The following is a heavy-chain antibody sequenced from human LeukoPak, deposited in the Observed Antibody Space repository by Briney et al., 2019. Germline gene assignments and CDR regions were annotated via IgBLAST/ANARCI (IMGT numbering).Heavy chain of an antibody. CDR1: GGSISSGSYY. CDR2: IYTSGST. CDR3: ARGYHDFSGYWLSYFDY. J-gene: IGHJ4*02. Sequence: SQTLSLTCTVSGGSISSGSYYWSWIRQPAGKGLEWIGRIYTSGSTNYNPSLKSRVTISVDTSKNQFSPKLSSVTAADTAVYYCARGYHDFSGYWLSYFDYWGQGTLVTVSS. D-gene: IGHD3-22*01. V-gene: IGHV4-61*02.